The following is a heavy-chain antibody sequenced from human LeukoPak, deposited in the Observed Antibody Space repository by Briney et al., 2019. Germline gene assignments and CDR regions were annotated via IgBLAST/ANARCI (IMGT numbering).Heavy chain of an antibody. CDR3: AREELGYCSGGSCYWFEP. D-gene: IGHD2-15*01. J-gene: IGHJ5*02. CDR2: INPNSGGT. CDR1: GYTFTGYY. V-gene: IGHV1-2*02. Sequence: ASVKVSCKASGYTFTGYYMHWVRQARGQGLEGMGWINPNSGGTNYAQKFQGRVTMTRDTSISTAYMELSRLRSDDTAVYYCAREELGYCSGGSCYWFEPWGQGTLVTVAS.